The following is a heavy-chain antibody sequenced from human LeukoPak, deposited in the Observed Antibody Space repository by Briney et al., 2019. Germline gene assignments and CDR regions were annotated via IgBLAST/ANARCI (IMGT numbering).Heavy chain of an antibody. Sequence: EASVKVSCKASGYTFTSYAMHWVRQAPGQRLEWMGWINAGNGNTKYSQKFQGRVTITRDTSASTAYMELSSLRSEDTAVYYCAREFKVWGVIIGYWGRGTLVTVSS. J-gene: IGHJ4*02. V-gene: IGHV1-3*01. CDR2: INAGNGNT. CDR3: AREFKVWGVIIGY. CDR1: GYTFTSYA. D-gene: IGHD3-10*01.